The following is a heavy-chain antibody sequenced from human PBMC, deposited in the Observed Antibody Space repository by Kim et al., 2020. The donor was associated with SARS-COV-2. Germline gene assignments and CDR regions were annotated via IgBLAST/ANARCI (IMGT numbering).Heavy chain of an antibody. V-gene: IGHV3-23*01. Sequence: GGSLRLSCAASGFTFSSYAMSWVRQAPGKGLEWVSAISGSGGSTYYADSVKGRFTISRDNSKNTLYLQMNSLRAEDTAVYYCAKGERGSGWGYAEDAFDIWGQGTMVTVSS. CDR1: GFTFSSYA. CDR2: ISGSGGST. CDR3: AKGERGSGWGYAEDAFDI. D-gene: IGHD6-19*01. J-gene: IGHJ3*02.